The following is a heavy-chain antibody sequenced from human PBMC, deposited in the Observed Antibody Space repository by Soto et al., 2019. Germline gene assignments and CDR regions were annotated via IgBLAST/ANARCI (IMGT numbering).Heavy chain of an antibody. CDR1: GFTFSSYG. Sequence: QVQLVESGGGVVQPGRSLRLSCVASGFTFSSYGMHWVRQAPGKGLXWVXXXXYDGSNTYYADSVKGRFTISRDNSKNTLYLQMNSLRAEDTSVYYCAKEGGLSGSYYISSSYYFDYWGQGTLVTVSS. CDR3: AKEGGLSGSYYISSSYYFDY. CDR2: XXYDGSNT. J-gene: IGHJ4*02. V-gene: IGHV3-30*18. D-gene: IGHD1-26*01.